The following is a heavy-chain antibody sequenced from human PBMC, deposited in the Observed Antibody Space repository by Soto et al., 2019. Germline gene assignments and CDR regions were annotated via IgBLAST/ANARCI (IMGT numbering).Heavy chain of an antibody. CDR3: ARLHCTSPGCVPLDP. CDR1: GFTFSSSG. J-gene: IGHJ5*02. CDR2: IVVGSGNT. Sequence: SVKVSCKASGFTFSSSGIHWVRQARGQRLEWIGWIVVGSGNTNYAQKFQERVTITRDVSTNTAYMELSSLRSEDTAVYYCARLHCTSPGCVPLDPWGHGTLVTVSS. D-gene: IGHD2-2*01. V-gene: IGHV1-58*02.